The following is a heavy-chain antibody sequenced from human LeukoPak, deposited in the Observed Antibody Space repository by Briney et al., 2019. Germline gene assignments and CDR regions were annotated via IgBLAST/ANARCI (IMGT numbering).Heavy chain of an antibody. Sequence: GGSLRLSCAASGFTFSHVWMSWVRQAPGKGLEYVSAISSNGGSTYYANSVKGRFTISRDNSKNTLYLQMGSLRAEDMAVYYCARVREKYYYDSSAFDIWGQGTMVTVSS. D-gene: IGHD3-22*01. J-gene: IGHJ3*02. CDR1: GFTFSHVW. CDR3: ARVREKYYYDSSAFDI. CDR2: ISSNGGST. V-gene: IGHV3-64*01.